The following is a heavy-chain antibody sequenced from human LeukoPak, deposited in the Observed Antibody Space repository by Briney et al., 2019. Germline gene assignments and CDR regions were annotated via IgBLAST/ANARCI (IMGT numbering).Heavy chain of an antibody. V-gene: IGHV3-21*01. D-gene: IGHD3-10*01. Sequence: GGSLRLSCAASGFTFSSYAMSWVRQAPGKGLEWVSSISSSSSYIYYADSVKGRFTISRDNSKNTLYLQMNSLRAEDTAVYHCAKDSADMVRGVISFDYWGQGTLVTVSS. CDR3: AKDSADMVRGVISFDY. CDR2: ISSSSSYI. CDR1: GFTFSSYA. J-gene: IGHJ4*02.